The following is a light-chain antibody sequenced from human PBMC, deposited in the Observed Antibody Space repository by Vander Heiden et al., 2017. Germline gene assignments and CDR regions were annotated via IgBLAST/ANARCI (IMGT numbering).Light chain of an antibody. V-gene: IGLV3-1*01. CDR1: KLGEKY. Sequence: SYELTQPPSVSVSPGQTASIICSGDKLGEKYDCWYQQKPSQAPVLVIYQDNKRPSGIPERFSGSNSGNTATLTISGTQAMDEADYYCQAWNRSTWVFGGGTKLTVL. CDR2: QDN. CDR3: QAWNRSTWV. J-gene: IGLJ3*02.